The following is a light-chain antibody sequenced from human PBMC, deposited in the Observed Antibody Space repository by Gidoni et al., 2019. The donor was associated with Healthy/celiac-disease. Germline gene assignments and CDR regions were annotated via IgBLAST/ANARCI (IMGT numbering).Light chain of an antibody. J-gene: IGKJ4*01. V-gene: IGKV1-39*01. CDR1: QSISSY. CDR3: QKSYSNPLT. CDR2: AAS. Sequence: HMTPSPSSLSASVGDRVTITCRASQSISSYLNWYQQKPGKAPKLLSYAASSLQSGVLSRFSGSGSVTDFTLTISSMQTEDFATYYCQKSYSNPLTCGGGTKVEIK.